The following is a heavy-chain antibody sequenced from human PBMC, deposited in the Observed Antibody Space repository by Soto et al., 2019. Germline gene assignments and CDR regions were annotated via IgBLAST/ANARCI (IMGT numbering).Heavy chain of an antibody. D-gene: IGHD2-2*02. CDR2: ISYDGSNK. Sequence: GGSLRLSCAASGFTFSSYAMHWVRQAPGKGLEWVAVISYDGSNKYYADSVKGRFTISRDNSKNTLYLQMNSLRAEDTAVYYCARDPWGGDIVVVPAAIPTGPNDPGEPFDYWGQGTLVTVSS. J-gene: IGHJ4*02. CDR1: GFTFSSYA. V-gene: IGHV3-30-3*01. CDR3: ARDPWGGDIVVVPAAIPTGPNDPGEPFDY.